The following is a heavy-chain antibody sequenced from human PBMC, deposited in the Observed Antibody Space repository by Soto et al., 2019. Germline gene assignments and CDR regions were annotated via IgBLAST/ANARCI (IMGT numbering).Heavy chain of an antibody. D-gene: IGHD6-19*01. CDR1: GFTFSTYP. V-gene: IGHV3-23*01. CDR3: SKLIPKVGWPFDY. CDR2: ISGSGDAT. J-gene: IGHJ4*02. Sequence: EVQLLESGGGLVQPGGSLRLSCAASGFTFSTYPMSWVRQAPGKGLEWVSAISGSGDATYYADSVKGRFTISRDNSWNTLYLQMPTLRGEDTAVYYCSKLIPKVGWPFDYWGQGTMVTVSS.